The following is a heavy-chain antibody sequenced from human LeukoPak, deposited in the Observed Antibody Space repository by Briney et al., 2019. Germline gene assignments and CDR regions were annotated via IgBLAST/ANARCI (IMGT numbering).Heavy chain of an antibody. CDR3: ARDLRPRHCTTNCYTFDY. V-gene: IGHV1-69*06. CDR1: GGTFSSYA. CDR2: IIPIFGTA. J-gene: IGHJ4*02. Sequence: GASVKVSCKASGGTFSSYAISWVRQAPGQGLEWMGGIIPIFGTANYAQKFQGRVTITADKSTSTAYMELSSLRSEDTAVYYCARDLRPRHCTTNCYTFDYWGQGTLVTVSS. D-gene: IGHD2-8*01.